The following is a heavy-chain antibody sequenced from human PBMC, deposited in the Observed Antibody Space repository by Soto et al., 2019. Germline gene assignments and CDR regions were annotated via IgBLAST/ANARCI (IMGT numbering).Heavy chain of an antibody. D-gene: IGHD5-18*01. CDR2: FIGGGGST. Sequence: GGSRSPSCPASGLTLISYALSWARQAPGKGLEGFSAFIGGGGSTDYDASVKGRSTISRDNSKNTLYLQMNSLRAEDPAVFYCAKLQAYRYGPGAYFDHWGQGTLVTVSS. CDR1: GLTLISYA. J-gene: IGHJ4*02. CDR3: AKLQAYRYGPGAYFDH. V-gene: IGHV3-23*01.